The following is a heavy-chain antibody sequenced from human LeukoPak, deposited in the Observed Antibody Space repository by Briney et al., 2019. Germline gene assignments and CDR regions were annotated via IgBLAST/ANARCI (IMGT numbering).Heavy chain of an antibody. CDR2: MNSNSGNK. D-gene: IGHD5-12*01. CDR3: AGGGYSGYDFGGVGLDP. J-gene: IGHJ5*02. CDR1: GYTLTNYD. Sequence: ASVKVSCKPSGYTLTNYDINWVRQAPGEGPEWMGWMNSNSGNKGYAQKFQGRVAMTRNTAISTAYMELSSLKSEDTAVYYCAGGGYSGYDFGGVGLDPWGQGTLVTVPS. V-gene: IGHV1-8*01.